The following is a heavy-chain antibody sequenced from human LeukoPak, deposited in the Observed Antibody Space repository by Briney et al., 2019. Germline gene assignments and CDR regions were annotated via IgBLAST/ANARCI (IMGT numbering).Heavy chain of an antibody. Sequence: SVKVSCKASGGTFSSYAISWVRQAPGQGLEWMGRIIPIFGIANYAQKFQGRVTITADKSTSTAYMELSSLRSEDTAVYYCATQYSYGGGDFDYWGQGTLVTVSS. D-gene: IGHD5-18*01. CDR1: GGTFSSYA. J-gene: IGHJ4*02. CDR2: IIPIFGIA. V-gene: IGHV1-69*04. CDR3: ATQYSYGGGDFDY.